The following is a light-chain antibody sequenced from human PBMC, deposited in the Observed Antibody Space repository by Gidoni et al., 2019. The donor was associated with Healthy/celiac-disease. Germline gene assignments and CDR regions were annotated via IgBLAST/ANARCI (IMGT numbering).Light chain of an antibody. CDR1: QSVTSSQ. J-gene: IGKJ3*01. Sequence: EIVLTQSPGTLSLSPGERATLSCRDSQSVTSSQLAWYQQKPGQSPRFLIYGASARAPDTPDRFSGSGSGRDFTLTISRLEPEDFGVYYCHQYGSSPFTFGPXTNLDIK. V-gene: IGKV3-20*01. CDR2: GAS. CDR3: HQYGSSPFT.